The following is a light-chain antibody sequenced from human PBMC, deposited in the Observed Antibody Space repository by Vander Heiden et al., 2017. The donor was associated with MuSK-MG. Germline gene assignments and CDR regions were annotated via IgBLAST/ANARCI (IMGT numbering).Light chain of an antibody. CDR3: ASWDNTLNAVV. V-gene: IGLV1-44*01. CDR2: SND. CDR1: SSNIGSKT. J-gene: IGLJ2*01. Sequence: QPVLTQPPSASGTPGQRVTISCSGSSSNIGSKTVNWYQQLPGTAPKLLMHSNDQRPSGVPDRFSASKSGTSASLAISGLQSDDETVYYCASWDNTLNAVVFGGGTKLTVL.